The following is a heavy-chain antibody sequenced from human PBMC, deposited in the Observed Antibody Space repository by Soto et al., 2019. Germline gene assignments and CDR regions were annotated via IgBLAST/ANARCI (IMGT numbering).Heavy chain of an antibody. D-gene: IGHD1-26*01. CDR3: ARGSGILYYFDC. Sequence: GGSLRLSCAASGFSVSTNYMTWVRQAPGKGLEWVSVIYSGGNTYYADSVKGRFTISRDNSKNTLHLQMNSLRAEDTAVYYCARGSGILYYFDCWGPGTLFTVS. CDR2: IYSGGNT. CDR1: GFSVSTNY. J-gene: IGHJ4*02. V-gene: IGHV3-53*01.